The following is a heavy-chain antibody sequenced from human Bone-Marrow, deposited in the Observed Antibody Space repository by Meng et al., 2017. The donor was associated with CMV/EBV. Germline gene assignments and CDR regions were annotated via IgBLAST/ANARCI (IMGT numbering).Heavy chain of an antibody. CDR2: ISYDGSNK. J-gene: IGHJ6*02. CDR1: GFTFSSYA. Sequence: GESLKISCAASGFTFSSYAMHWVRQAPGKGLEWVAVISYDGSNKYYADSVKGRFTISRDNSKNTLYLQMNSLRAEDTAVYYCARASGMDVWGQWTTVTVSS. CDR3: ARASGMDV. V-gene: IGHV3-30*04.